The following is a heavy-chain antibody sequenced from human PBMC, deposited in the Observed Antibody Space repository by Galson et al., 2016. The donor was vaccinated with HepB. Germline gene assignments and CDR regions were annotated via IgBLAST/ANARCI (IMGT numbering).Heavy chain of an antibody. D-gene: IGHD1-1*01. J-gene: IGHJ6*02. CDR2: ISGYNGNT. CDR3: AREDWNPRYYFNGMDV. Sequence: SVKVSCKASGYTFTTYGISWVRQVPGQGLEWMGWISGYNGNTHYAQKFQDRVTLTRDTSTGTAYMDLWSLTSDDTAVYYCAREDWNPRYYFNGMDVWGQGTTVTVSS. V-gene: IGHV1-18*01. CDR1: GYTFTTYG.